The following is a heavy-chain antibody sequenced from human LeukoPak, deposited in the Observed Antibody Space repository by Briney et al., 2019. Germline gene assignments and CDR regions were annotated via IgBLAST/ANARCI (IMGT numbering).Heavy chain of an antibody. CDR1: GLTFSSFG. CDR2: TSFDGGNK. V-gene: IGHV3-30*03. J-gene: IGHJ4*02. CDR3: ASDQYDTWSRRGNFDS. D-gene: IGHD3-3*01. Sequence: GRSLRLSCAASGLTFSSFGMHWVRQAPGKGLEWVAVTSFDGGNKHYADSVKGRFTISRDNSKNTLYLQMNTLRVEDTAVYYCASDQYDTWSRRGNFDSWGQGTLVIVSS.